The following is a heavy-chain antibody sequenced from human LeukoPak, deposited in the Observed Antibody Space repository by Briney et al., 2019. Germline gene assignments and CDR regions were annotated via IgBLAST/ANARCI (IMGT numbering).Heavy chain of an antibody. CDR3: ARDHRGCSSTSCYSYYYYGMDV. V-gene: IGHV1-2*04. Sequence: ASVKVSCKASGYTLTGYYMHWVRQAPGQGLEWMGWINPNSGGTNYAQKFQGWVTMTRDTSISTAYMELSRLRSDDTAVYYCARDHRGCSSTSCYSYYYYGMDVWGQGTTVTVSS. D-gene: IGHD2-2*01. J-gene: IGHJ6*02. CDR1: GYTLTGYY. CDR2: INPNSGGT.